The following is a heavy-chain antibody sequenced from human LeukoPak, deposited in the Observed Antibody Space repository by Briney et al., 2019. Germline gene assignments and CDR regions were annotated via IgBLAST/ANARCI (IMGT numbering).Heavy chain of an antibody. Sequence: HPGRSLRLSCAASGFTFSSYGMHWARQAPGKGLEWVSGISWNSVIIGYADSVKGRFTISRDNAKSSLHLQMDSLRAEDAALYYCVRHGNHGNIPADFWGQGTLVTVSS. CDR2: ISWNSVII. CDR1: GFTFSSYG. J-gene: IGHJ4*02. CDR3: VRHGNHGNIPADF. V-gene: IGHV3-9*01. D-gene: IGHD2-15*01.